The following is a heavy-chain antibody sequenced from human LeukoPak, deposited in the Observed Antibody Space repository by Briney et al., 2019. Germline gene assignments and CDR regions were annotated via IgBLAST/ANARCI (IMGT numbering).Heavy chain of an antibody. J-gene: IGHJ5*02. CDR3: ARGYFDWFGTP. Sequence: PSETLSLTCAVYGGSFSGYYWSWIRQPPGKGLEWIGEINHSGSTNYNPSLKSRVTISVDTSKNQFSLKLSSVTAADTAVYYCARGYFDWFGTPWGQGTLATVSS. CDR2: INHSGST. D-gene: IGHD3-9*01. V-gene: IGHV4-34*01. CDR1: GGSFSGYY.